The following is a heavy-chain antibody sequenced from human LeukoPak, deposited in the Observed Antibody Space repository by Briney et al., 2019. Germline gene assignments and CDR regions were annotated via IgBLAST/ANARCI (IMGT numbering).Heavy chain of an antibody. J-gene: IGHJ3*02. CDR3: TRERAPFDGFDI. CDR1: GFSFSCCG. D-gene: IGHD4/OR15-4a*01. Sequence: GGSLRLSCAASGFSFSCCGMHWVRQAPGKGLDWVAVLWANGRNNYYADSVEGRFTISRDSSKNTLYLQMTSLRADDTAIYYCTRERAPFDGFDIWGRGTVVTVSS. V-gene: IGHV3-33*01. CDR2: LWANGRNN.